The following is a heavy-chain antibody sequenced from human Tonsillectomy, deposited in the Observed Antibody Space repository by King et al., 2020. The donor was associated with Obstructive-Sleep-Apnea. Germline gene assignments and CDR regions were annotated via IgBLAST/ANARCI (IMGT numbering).Heavy chain of an antibody. CDR3: ARDPRYDSSGSYYFDY. Sequence: QLQESGPGLVKPSQTLSLICTVSGGSINSGDYYWSWIRQPPGKGLEWIGYIYYSGSTYYNPSLKSRVTISVDTSKNQFSLKLSSVTAADTAVYYCARDPRYDSSGSYYFDYWGQGTLVTVSS. V-gene: IGHV4-30-4*01. D-gene: IGHD3-22*01. J-gene: IGHJ4*02. CDR2: IYYSGST. CDR1: GGSINSGDYY.